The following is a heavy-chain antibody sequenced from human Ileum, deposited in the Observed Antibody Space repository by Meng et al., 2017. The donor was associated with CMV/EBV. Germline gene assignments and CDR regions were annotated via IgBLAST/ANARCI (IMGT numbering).Heavy chain of an antibody. D-gene: IGHD5-24*01. CDR1: GTFSNHA. Sequence: GTFSNHAITLVRQAPGQGLAWMGVIIPIFRTPKYAQKFRDRVTITTDESSTTAYMELSSLRSDDTAIYFCARGSFDGYTPMHLDYWGQGTLVTVSS. CDR3: ARGSFDGYTPMHLDY. CDR2: IIPIFRTP. J-gene: IGHJ4*02. V-gene: IGHV1-69*05.